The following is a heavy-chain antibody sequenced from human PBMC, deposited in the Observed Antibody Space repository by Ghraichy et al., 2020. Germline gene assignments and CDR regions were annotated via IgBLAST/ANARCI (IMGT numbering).Heavy chain of an antibody. CDR1: GFTFSNAW. V-gene: IGHV3-15*01. CDR3: TTDGGIAVAQVDY. J-gene: IGHJ4*02. Sequence: GGSLRLSCAASGFTFSNAWMSWVRQAPGKGLEWVGRIKSKTDGGTTDYAAPVKGRFTISRDDSKNTLYLQMNSLKTEDTAVYYCTTDGGIAVAQVDYWGQGTLVTVSS. CDR2: IKSKTDGGTT. D-gene: IGHD6-19*01.